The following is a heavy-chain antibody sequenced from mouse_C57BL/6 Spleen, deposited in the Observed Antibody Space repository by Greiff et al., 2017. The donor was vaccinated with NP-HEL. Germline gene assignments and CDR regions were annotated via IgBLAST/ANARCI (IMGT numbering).Heavy chain of an antibody. CDR3: ARRERYYGNYEWYFDV. CDR1: GFSFSDYG. V-gene: IGHV5-17*01. CDR2: ISSGSSTI. J-gene: IGHJ1*03. D-gene: IGHD2-1*01. Sequence: EVKVVESGGGLVKPGGSLKLSCAASGFSFSDYGMHWVRQAPEKGLEWVAYISSGSSTIYYADTVKGRFTISRDNAKNTLFLQMTSLRSEDTAMYYCARRERYYGNYEWYFDVWGTGTTVTVSS.